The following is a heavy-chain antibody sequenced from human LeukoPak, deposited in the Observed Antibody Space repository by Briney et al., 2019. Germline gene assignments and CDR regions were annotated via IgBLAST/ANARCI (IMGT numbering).Heavy chain of an antibody. CDR2: IYHSGST. D-gene: IGHD2-2*01. CDR3: ARDEGYCSSTSCHY. J-gene: IGHJ4*02. Sequence: SETLSLTCAVSGGSISSGGYSWSWIRQPPGKGLEWIGYIYHSGSTYYNPSLKSRVTISVDRSKNQFSLKLSSVTAADTAVYYCARDEGYCSSTSCHYWGQGTLVTVSS. CDR1: GGSISSGGYS. V-gene: IGHV4-30-2*01.